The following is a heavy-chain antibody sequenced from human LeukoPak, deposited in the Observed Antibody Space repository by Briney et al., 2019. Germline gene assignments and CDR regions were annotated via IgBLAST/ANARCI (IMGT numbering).Heavy chain of an antibody. CDR3: ARDRGFDI. V-gene: IGHV3-7*05. J-gene: IGHJ3*02. CDR2: IKHDGSEK. Sequence: GGSLRLSCAASGFTFSSYWISWVRQAPRKGLELVANIKHDGSEKYYVDSVTGRFTISRDNANKTLYLQMNSLRAEDTAVYYCARDRGFDIWGQGTMVTVSS. CDR1: GFTFSSYW.